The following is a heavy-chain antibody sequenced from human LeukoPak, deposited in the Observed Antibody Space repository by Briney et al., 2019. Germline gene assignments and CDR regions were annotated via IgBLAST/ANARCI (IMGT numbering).Heavy chain of an antibody. J-gene: IGHJ4*02. V-gene: IGHV4-61*02. CDR2: IYTSGST. CDR1: GGSISSGRYY. D-gene: IGHD6-13*01. Sequence: SQTLSLTCTVSGGSISSGRYYWRWIRQPAGKGLEWIGRIYTSGSTNYNPSLKSRVTISVDTSKNQFSLKLSSVTAADTAVYYCARGIAAAGIYYFDYWGQGTLVTVSS. CDR3: ARGIAAAGIYYFDY.